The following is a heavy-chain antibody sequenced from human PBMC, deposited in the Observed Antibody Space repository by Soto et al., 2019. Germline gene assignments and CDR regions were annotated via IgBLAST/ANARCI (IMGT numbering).Heavy chain of an antibody. Sequence: GASVQVSCKASGYTFTSSAMPWVRQAPGQRLAGVGWLNAGHGDTKYSQKFQGRVTITRDTSASTAYMVQSSRRSEDTAVDYCSRVAATYYYYYYGMDVWGQGTTVTVSS. CDR3: SRVAATYYYYYYGMDV. CDR2: LNAGHGDT. CDR1: GYTFTSSA. J-gene: IGHJ6*02. V-gene: IGHV1-3*01. D-gene: IGHD2-15*01.